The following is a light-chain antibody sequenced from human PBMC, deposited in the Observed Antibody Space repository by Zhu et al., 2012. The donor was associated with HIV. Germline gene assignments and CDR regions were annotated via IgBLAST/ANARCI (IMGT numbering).Light chain of an antibody. CDR1: EAIKNN. Sequence: DFQLTQSPSFLSASVGDRVTISCRASEAIKNNLAWYQQKPGKAPKLLIYDASTLQSGVPSRFSGTGSGTEFTLTISSLQPEDFATYYCQQLNIYPLTFGGGTKVDIK. J-gene: IGKJ4*01. V-gene: IGKV1-9*01. CDR3: QQLNIYPLT. CDR2: DAS.